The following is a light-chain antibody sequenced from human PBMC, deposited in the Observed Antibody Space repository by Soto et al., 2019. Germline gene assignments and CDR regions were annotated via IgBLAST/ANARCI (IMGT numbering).Light chain of an antibody. CDR3: QQRSNWPIT. Sequence: EIVLTQSPATLPLSPGEIATLSCRASQSVSSYLAWYQQKPGQAPRLLIYDASNRATGIPARFSGSGSGPDFTLTISSLEPEDFAVYYCQQRSNWPITFGQGTRLEIK. V-gene: IGKV3-11*01. J-gene: IGKJ5*01. CDR2: DAS. CDR1: QSVSSY.